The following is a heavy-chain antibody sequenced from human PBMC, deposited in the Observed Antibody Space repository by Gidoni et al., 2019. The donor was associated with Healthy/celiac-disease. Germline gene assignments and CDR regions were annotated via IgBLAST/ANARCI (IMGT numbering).Heavy chain of an antibody. CDR3: ARADYNYDAFDI. CDR1: GFTVSSNY. CDR2: IYSDGST. J-gene: IGHJ3*02. Sequence: EVQLVESGADSVQRGGALRLSCAAFGFTVSSNYISWVRQAPGKGLEWVSLIYSDGSTSYADSVKGRFTLSRDNSKNTLYLQLNSLRAEDTAVYYCARADYNYDAFDIWGQGTMVTVSS. V-gene: IGHV3-66*01. D-gene: IGHD1-1*01.